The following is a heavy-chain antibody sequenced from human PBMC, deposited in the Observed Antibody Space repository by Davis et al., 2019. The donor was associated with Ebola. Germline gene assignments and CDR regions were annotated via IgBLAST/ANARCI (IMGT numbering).Heavy chain of an antibody. Sequence: SETLSLTCTVSGGSITNGDFAWSWIRQPPGKGLEWMGYIHHTGGTYYNPSLRSRLTMSVDTSKNQFSLILSSVTAADTAIYYCARDDVTGLIDPWGQGTLVTVSS. D-gene: IGHD3-16*01. CDR3: ARDDVTGLIDP. CDR2: IHHTGGT. J-gene: IGHJ5*01. V-gene: IGHV4-30-4*08. CDR1: GGSITNGDFA.